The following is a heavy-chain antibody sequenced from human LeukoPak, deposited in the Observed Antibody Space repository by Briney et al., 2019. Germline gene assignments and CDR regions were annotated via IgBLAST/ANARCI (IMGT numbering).Heavy chain of an antibody. CDR1: GYTFTGYY. J-gene: IGHJ3*02. CDR3: ARDQSMRRYDFWSGYYTGDAFDI. V-gene: IGHV1-2*02. D-gene: IGHD3-3*01. CDR2: INPNSGGT. Sequence: ASVKVSCKASGYTFTGYYMHWVRQAPGQGLEWMGWINPNSGGTNYAQKLQGRVTMTTDTSTSTAYMELRSLRSDDTAVYYCARDQSMRRYDFWSGYYTGDAFDIWGQGTMVTVSS.